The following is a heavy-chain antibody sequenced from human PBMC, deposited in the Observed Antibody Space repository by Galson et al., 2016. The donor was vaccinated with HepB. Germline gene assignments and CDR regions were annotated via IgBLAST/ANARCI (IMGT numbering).Heavy chain of an antibody. CDR1: GGSISSSSYY. D-gene: IGHD5-12*01. CDR2: FYSSGNT. CDR3: ASGEIVATVN. V-gene: IGHV4-39*01. J-gene: IGHJ4*02. Sequence: SETLSLTCTVYGGSISSSSYYWGWIRRPPGKGLEWIGSFYSSGNTYYNPSLKHRVTIHVDTSKNQFSLNLSSVTGADTAVYYCASGEIVATVNWGQGTLVTVSS.